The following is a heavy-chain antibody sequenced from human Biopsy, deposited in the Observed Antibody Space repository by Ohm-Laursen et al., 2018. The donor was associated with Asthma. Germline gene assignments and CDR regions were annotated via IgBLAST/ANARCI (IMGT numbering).Heavy chain of an antibody. V-gene: IGHV3-33*01. CDR2: IWYDGGNK. CDR1: GFTFSSYG. J-gene: IGHJ6*02. CDR3: ARDIVATMIGYYYYGMDV. D-gene: IGHD5-12*01. Sequence: SLRLSCAASGFTFSSYGMHWVRQAPGKGLEWVAVIWYDGGNKYYADSVKGRFIISRDNSKNTLYLQMNSLRAEDTAVYYCARDIVATMIGYYYYGMDVWGQGTTVTVSS.